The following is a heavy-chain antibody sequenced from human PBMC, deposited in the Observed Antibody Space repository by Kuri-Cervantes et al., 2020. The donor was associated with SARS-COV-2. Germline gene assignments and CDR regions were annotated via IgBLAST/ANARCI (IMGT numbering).Heavy chain of an antibody. J-gene: IGHJ4*02. CDR1: GFTFSSYS. CDR3: ARTYYDILTGYCPFDY. D-gene: IGHD3-9*01. V-gene: IGHV3-48*02. CDR2: ISSSSSTI. Sequence: GGSLRLSCAASGFTFSSYSMNWVRQAPGKGLEWVSYISSSSSTIYYADSVKGRSTISRDNAKNSLYLQMNSLRDEDTAVYYCARTYYDILTGYCPFDYWGQGTLVTVSS.